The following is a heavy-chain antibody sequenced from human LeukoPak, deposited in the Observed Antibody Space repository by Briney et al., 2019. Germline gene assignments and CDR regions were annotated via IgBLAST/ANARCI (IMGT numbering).Heavy chain of an antibody. CDR3: AKDNWRRYYYNFNF. CDR1: GFTFEDYA. V-gene: IGHV3-43*02. J-gene: IGHJ4*02. CDR2: ISGDGGST. D-gene: IGHD3-22*01. Sequence: GGSLRLSCAASGFTFEDYAMHWVRQTPGKGLEWVSLISGDGGSTSYADSVKGRFTISRDNSKNSLYLQMNSLRTEDTAFYYCAKDNWRRYYYNFNFWGQGTLVTASS.